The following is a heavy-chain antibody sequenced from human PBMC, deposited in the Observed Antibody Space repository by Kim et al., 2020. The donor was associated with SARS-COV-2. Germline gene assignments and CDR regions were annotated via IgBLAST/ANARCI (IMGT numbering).Heavy chain of an antibody. CDR1: EFIISNNY. V-gene: IGHV3-53*01. D-gene: IGHD3-16*01. CDR2: LNSDGTT. J-gene: IGHJ6*02. Sequence: GGSLRLSCAASEFIISNNYMNWVRQAPGKGLEWVSTLNSDGTTYYADSVKGRFIISRDKLQNTLHLQMDSLRLEDTAVYYCARDMLNLPNHYLGMDDRG. CDR3: ARDMLNLPNHYLGMDD.